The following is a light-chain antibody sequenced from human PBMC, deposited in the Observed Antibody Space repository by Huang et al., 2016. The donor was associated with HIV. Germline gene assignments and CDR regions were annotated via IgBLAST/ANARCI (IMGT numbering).Light chain of an antibody. CDR1: QDVSNN. Sequence: EIVMTQSPATLSVSPGERATLPCRASQDVSNNIGWYQQKPGQTPRLLIHGAATRATGIPAKFSGRGSGTDFTLTITSLQPEDSAIYYCQHYNNWPPWTFGPGTQVEI. CDR2: GAA. CDR3: QHYNNWPPWT. V-gene: IGKV3D-15*01. J-gene: IGKJ1*01.